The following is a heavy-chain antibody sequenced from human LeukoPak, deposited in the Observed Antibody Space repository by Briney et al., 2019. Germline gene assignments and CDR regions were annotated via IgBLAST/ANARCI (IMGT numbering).Heavy chain of an antibody. J-gene: IGHJ5*02. CDR2: IYYSGST. Sequence: PSETLSLTCTVSGGSISSSSYYWGWIRQPPGKGLEWIGSIYYSGSTYYNPSLKSRVTISVDKSKNQFSLKLSSVTAADTAVYYCARGLSSTSLLLGRRRFDPWGQGTLVTVSS. D-gene: IGHD2-2*01. V-gene: IGHV4-39*07. CDR1: GGSISSSSYY. CDR3: ARGLSSTSLLLGRRRFDP.